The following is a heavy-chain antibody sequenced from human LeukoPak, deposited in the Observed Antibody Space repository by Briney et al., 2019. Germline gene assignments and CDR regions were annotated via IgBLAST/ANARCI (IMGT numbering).Heavy chain of an antibody. CDR1: GYTFTGYY. J-gene: IGHJ5*02. D-gene: IGHD4-17*01. CDR2: INPNSGDT. CDR3: ARGASGVYTVTTSWFDP. Sequence: ASVKVSCKASGYTFTGYYMHWVRQAPGQGLEWMGWINPNSGDTNYAQKFQGRVTMTRDTSISTAYMELSRLRSDDTAVYYCARGASGVYTVTTSWFDPWGQGTLVTVSS. V-gene: IGHV1-2*02.